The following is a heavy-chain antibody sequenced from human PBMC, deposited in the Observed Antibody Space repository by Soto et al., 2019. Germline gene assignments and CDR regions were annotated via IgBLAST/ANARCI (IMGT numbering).Heavy chain of an antibody. D-gene: IGHD2-8*01. CDR2: ISGSGTTT. CDR1: GFTSTNYV. J-gene: IGHJ3*02. V-gene: IGHV3-23*01. Sequence: GGSLRLSCAASGFTSTNYVMNWVRQAPGKGLEWVSSISGSGTTTFYTDSVKGRFIISRDNSKNTLYLQMNSLRAEDTALYYCAKDRVGGVPDAFDIWGQGTMVTVSS. CDR3: AKDRVGGVPDAFDI.